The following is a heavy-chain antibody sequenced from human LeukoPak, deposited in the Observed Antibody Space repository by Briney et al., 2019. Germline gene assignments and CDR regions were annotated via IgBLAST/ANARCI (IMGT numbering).Heavy chain of an antibody. CDR2: IIPIFGTA. CDR1: GGTFSSYA. CDR3: ARPLRSGYYYNAFDI. J-gene: IGHJ3*02. D-gene: IGHD3-22*01. Sequence: TVKVSCKASGGTFSSYAISWVRQAPGQGLEWMGRIIPIFGTANYAQKFQGRVTITTDESTSTAYMELSSLRSEDTAVYYCARPLRSGYYYNAFDIWGQGTMVTVSS. V-gene: IGHV1-69*05.